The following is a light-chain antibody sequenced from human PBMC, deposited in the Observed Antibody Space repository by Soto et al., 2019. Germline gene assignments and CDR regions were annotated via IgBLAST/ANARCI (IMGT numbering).Light chain of an antibody. J-gene: IGKJ1*01. CDR3: QQYNNWPPT. CDR2: GAS. Sequence: EVVMTQSPATLSVSPGERATLSCRASQSVNSNLAWYQQKPGQAPRLLIYGASTRATGIPARFSGSGSGTEITLTISSLQSEDFAVYYCQQYNNWPPTFGQGTKVEIK. V-gene: IGKV3-15*01. CDR1: QSVNSN.